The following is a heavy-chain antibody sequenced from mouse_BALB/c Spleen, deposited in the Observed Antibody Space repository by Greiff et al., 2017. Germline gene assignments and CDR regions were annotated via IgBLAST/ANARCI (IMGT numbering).Heavy chain of an antibody. V-gene: IGHV14-3*02. CDR3: ARDTTVVYYYAMDY. CDR2: IDPANGNT. CDR1: GFNIKDTY. D-gene: IGHD1-1*01. J-gene: IGHJ4*01. Sequence: EVKVVESGAELVKPGASVKLSCTASGFNIKDTYMHWVKQRPEQGLEWIGRIDPANGNTKYDPKFQGKATITADTSSNTAYLQLSSLTSEDTAVYYCARDTTVVYYYAMDYWGQGTSVTVSS.